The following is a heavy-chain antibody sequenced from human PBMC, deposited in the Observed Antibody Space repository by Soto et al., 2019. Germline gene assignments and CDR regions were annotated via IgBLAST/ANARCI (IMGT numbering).Heavy chain of an antibody. Sequence: QVQLVESGGGVVQPGRSLRLSCAASGFTFSSYGMHWVRQAPGKGLEWVAVISYDGSNKYYADSVKGRFTISRDNSKNTQDLQMSRLRAEDTAVYYSAKDLQVTTIYGPRAVFAPGGFDPWGQGTLVTVSS. J-gene: IGHJ5*02. CDR2: ISYDGSNK. D-gene: IGHD5-12*01. CDR3: AKDLQVTTIYGPRAVFAPGGFDP. V-gene: IGHV3-30*18. CDR1: GFTFSSYG.